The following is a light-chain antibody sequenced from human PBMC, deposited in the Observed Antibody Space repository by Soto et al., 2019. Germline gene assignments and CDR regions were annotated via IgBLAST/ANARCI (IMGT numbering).Light chain of an antibody. CDR2: EVS. CDR3: NSYSTTSSLYV. V-gene: IGLV2-14*01. J-gene: IGLJ1*01. Sequence: QSVLTQPASVSGSPGQSITISCTGTSSDIGYHTYVSWYQQHPGKAPKLLIYEVSSRPSGVSGRFSGSKSGNTASLTTSGLQAEDEADYYCNSYSTTSSLYVFGAGTKVTVL. CDR1: SSDIGYHTY.